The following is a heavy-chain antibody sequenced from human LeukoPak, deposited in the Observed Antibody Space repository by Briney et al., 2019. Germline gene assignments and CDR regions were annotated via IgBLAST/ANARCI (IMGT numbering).Heavy chain of an antibody. CDR1: GYTFTGYY. V-gene: IGHV1-2*02. D-gene: IGHD4-17*01. Sequence: ASVKVSCKASGYTFTGYYMHWVRQAPGQGLEWMGWINPNSGGTNYAQKFQGRVTMTRDTSNSTAYMALSRLRSDDTAVYYCARDLSGAMTTVTCADYWGQGTLVTVSS. CDR3: ARDLSGAMTTVTCADY. J-gene: IGHJ4*02. CDR2: INPNSGGT.